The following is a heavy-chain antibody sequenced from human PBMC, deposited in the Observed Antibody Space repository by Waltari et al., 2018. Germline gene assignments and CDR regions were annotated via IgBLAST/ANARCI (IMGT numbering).Heavy chain of an antibody. CDR1: GGTFSSYA. CDR2: IIPICGTA. V-gene: IGHV1-69*01. CDR3: ARDGSSGWYLYLDY. Sequence: QVQLVQSGAEVKKPGSSVQVSCKASGGTFSSYAIRWVRQPPGQGLEWMGGIIPICGTANYAQKFQGRVTITADESTSTAYMELSSLRSEDTAVYYCARDGSSGWYLYLDYWGQGTLVTVSS. D-gene: IGHD6-19*01. J-gene: IGHJ4*02.